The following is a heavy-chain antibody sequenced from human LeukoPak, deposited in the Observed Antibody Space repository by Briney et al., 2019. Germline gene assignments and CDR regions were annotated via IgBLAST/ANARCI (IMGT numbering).Heavy chain of an antibody. CDR3: AIYDSSGAYFQH. CDR1: GGSISSYY. J-gene: IGHJ1*01. V-gene: IGHV4-4*07. Sequence: SETLSLTCTVSGGSISSYYWTWIRHPAGKGLEWIGRIYTSGSTDFDPSLKSRVTMSVDTSKNQFSLKLTSVTAADTAVYFCAIYDSSGAYFQHWGQGTPVTVSS. D-gene: IGHD3-22*01. CDR2: IYTSGST.